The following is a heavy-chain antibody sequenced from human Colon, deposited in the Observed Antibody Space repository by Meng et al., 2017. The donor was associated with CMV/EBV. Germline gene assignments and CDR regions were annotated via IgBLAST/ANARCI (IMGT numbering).Heavy chain of an antibody. CDR3: ARVGDYYDSGGYVYDGACDY. Sequence: TGSYIQCVRQAPGQGLEWRGWISPYSGGTAYAQQFQGRVTLTRDTSISTAYMELSSLRSDDTAVYYCARVGDYYDSGGYVYDGACDYWGQGTLVTVSS. CDR2: ISPYSGGT. CDR1: TGSY. D-gene: IGHD3-22*01. V-gene: IGHV1-2*02. J-gene: IGHJ4*02.